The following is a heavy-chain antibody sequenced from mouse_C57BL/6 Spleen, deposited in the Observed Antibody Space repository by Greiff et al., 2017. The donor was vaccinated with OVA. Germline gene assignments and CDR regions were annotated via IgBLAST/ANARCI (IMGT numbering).Heavy chain of an antibody. V-gene: IGHV1-61*01. J-gene: IGHJ3*01. D-gene: IGHD2-4*01. CDR2: IYPSDSET. Sequence: QVHVKQPGAELVRPGSSVKLSCKASGYTFTSYWMDWVKQRPGQGLEWIGNIYPSDSETHYNQKFKDKATLTVDKSSSTAYMQLSSLTSEDSAVYYCARFDYDVFAYWGQGTLVTVSA. CDR3: ARFDYDVFAY. CDR1: GYTFTSYW.